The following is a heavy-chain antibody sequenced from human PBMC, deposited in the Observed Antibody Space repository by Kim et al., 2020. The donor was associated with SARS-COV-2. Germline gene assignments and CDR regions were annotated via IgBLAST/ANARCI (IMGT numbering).Heavy chain of an antibody. J-gene: IGHJ4*02. D-gene: IGHD6-13*01. CDR1: GGSISSSSYY. CDR2: IYYSGST. Sequence: SETLSLTCTVSGGSISSSSYYWGWIRQPPGKGLEWIGSIYYSGSTYYNPSLKSRVTISVDTSKNQFSLKLSSVTAADTAVYYCARHLVAAAGGLDYWGQGTLVTVSS. CDR3: ARHLVAAAGGLDY. V-gene: IGHV4-39*01.